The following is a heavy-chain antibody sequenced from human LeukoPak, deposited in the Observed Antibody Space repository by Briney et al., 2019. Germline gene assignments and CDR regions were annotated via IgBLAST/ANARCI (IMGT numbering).Heavy chain of an antibody. V-gene: IGHV1-18*01. Sequence: GASVKVSCKASGYTFTSYGISWVRQAPGQGLEWTGWISAYNGNTNYAQKLQGRVTMTTDTSTSTAYMELRSLRSDDTAVYYCATHTPPGIAAAGIYYFDYWGQGTLVTVSS. J-gene: IGHJ4*02. D-gene: IGHD6-13*01. CDR1: GYTFTSYG. CDR2: ISAYNGNT. CDR3: ATHTPPGIAAAGIYYFDY.